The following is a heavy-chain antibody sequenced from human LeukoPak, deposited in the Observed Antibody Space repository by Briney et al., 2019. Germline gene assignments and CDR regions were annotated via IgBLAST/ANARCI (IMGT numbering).Heavy chain of an antibody. V-gene: IGHV3-30-3*01. CDR3: ARARGVAATMVGLDY. CDR2: ISYAGSNK. D-gene: IGHD1-26*01. J-gene: IGHJ4*02. Sequence: SCKASGGTFSSYAMHWVRQAPGKGLEWVAVISYAGSNKYYADSVKGRFTISGDNSKNTLYLQMNSLRAEDTAVYYCARARGVAATMVGLDYWGQGTLVTVSS. CDR1: GGTFSSYA.